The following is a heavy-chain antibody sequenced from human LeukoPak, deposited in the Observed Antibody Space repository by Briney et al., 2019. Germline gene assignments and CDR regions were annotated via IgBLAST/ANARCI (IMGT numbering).Heavy chain of an antibody. Sequence: TGGSLRLSCAASGFTFDDYARHWVRQAPGKGLEWVSCISWNSGSIGYADSVKGRFTISRDNAKNSLYLQMNSLRAEDTALYYCAKDTAYSYVSRTDYWGQGTLVTVSS. CDR3: AKDTAYSYVSRTDY. CDR1: GFTFDDYA. V-gene: IGHV3-9*01. D-gene: IGHD5-18*01. J-gene: IGHJ4*02. CDR2: ISWNSGSI.